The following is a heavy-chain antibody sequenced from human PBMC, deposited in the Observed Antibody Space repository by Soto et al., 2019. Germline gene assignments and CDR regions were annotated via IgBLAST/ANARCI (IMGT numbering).Heavy chain of an antibody. V-gene: IGHV3-48*03. J-gene: IGHJ6*02. CDR1: LFTLSSYH. D-gene: IGHD4-17*01. Sequence: GGSLRLSCSASLFTLSSYHMDCFRQAPGKGLEWVSYININSGTIHYADSVKGRFTISRDNAKNSLYLQMDSLRAEDAAVYFCARDGTTGTTNYHYAMDVWGQGTTVTVSS. CDR2: ININSGTI. CDR3: ARDGTTGTTNYHYAMDV.